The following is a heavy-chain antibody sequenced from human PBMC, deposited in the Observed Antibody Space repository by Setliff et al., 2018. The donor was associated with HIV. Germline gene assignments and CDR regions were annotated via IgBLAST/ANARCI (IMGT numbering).Heavy chain of an antibody. CDR3: TRDLTSNSNCFEP. CDR2: VHSSGST. Sequence: SETLSLTCTVSGSSVTNNYWSWIRQAPGKGLEWLGYVHSSGSTNYNPSLKSRVTMSVDTSKNQLSLKVTSVTAADTAIYYCTRDLTSNSNCFEPWGQGTQVTVSS. J-gene: IGHJ5*02. D-gene: IGHD4-4*01. CDR1: GSSVTNNY. V-gene: IGHV4-4*08.